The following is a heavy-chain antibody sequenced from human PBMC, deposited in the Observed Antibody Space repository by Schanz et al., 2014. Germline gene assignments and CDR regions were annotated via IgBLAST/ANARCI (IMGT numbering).Heavy chain of an antibody. CDR2: IKQDGSEK. D-gene: IGHD3-10*01. CDR1: GFTFSKYW. CDR3: ARDNYYGSGSCAY. Sequence: AQLVESGGGLVKPGGSLRLSCGGSGFTFSKYWMSWVRQAPGKGLEWVANIKQDGSEKYYVDAVKGRFTISRDNAKNSMYLHMKSLRGEDTAVYYCARDNYYGSGSCAYWGQGTLVTVSS. J-gene: IGHJ4*02. V-gene: IGHV3-7*04.